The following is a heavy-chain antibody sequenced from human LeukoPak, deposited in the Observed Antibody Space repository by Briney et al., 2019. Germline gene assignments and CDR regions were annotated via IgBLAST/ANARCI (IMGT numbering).Heavy chain of an antibody. D-gene: IGHD3-22*01. CDR3: TTDVNHDRCG. Sequence: PGGSLRLSFATSGFTFSGTWMTWVRQAPGKGLECVANIKPDGSEKYYMDSVKGRFTVSRHNAKKSIYLQMNSLRVEDTAIYYCTTDVNHDRCGWGQGTLVTVSS. CDR2: IKPDGSEK. J-gene: IGHJ4*02. CDR1: GFTFSGTW. V-gene: IGHV3-7*01.